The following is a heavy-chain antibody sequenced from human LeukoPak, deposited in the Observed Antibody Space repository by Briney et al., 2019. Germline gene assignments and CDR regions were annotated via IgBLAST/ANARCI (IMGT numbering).Heavy chain of an antibody. J-gene: IGHJ3*02. V-gene: IGHV3-49*04. Sequence: GGSLRLSCAASGFTFSSYSMNWVRQAPGKGLEWVGFIRSKAYGGTTEYAASVKGRFTISRDDSKSIAYLQMNSLKTEDTAVYYCTRDRYSSSWYALDAFDIWGQGTMVAVSS. CDR2: IRSKAYGGTT. D-gene: IGHD6-13*01. CDR3: TRDRYSSSWYALDAFDI. CDR1: GFTFSSYS.